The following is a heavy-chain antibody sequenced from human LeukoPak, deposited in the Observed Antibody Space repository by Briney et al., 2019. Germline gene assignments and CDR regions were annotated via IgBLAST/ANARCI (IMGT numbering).Heavy chain of an antibody. CDR3: AKLGPMVRGIVPKNYFDY. D-gene: IGHD3-10*01. V-gene: IGHV3-23*01. J-gene: IGHJ4*02. Sequence: GGSLRLSCAASGFTFSSYAMSWVRQAPGKGLEWVSGISDSGGSTYYADSVKGRFTISRDNSKNTLYLQMNSLRAEDTAVYYCAKLGPMVRGIVPKNYFDYWGQGTLVTVSS. CDR2: ISDSGGST. CDR1: GFTFSSYA.